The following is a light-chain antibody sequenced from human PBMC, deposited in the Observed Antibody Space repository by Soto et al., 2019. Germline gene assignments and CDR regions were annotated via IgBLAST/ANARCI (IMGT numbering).Light chain of an antibody. CDR1: SSNIGSNT. J-gene: IGLJ2*01. V-gene: IGLV1-44*01. Sequence: QSVLTQPPSASGTPGQRVTISCSGSSSNIGSNTVNWYQQLPGPALNLLIYDNNQRPSGFPDRFSGSKSGTSASLAISGLQSEDEADYYCAAWDGSLNVVVFGGGTKLTVL. CDR2: DNN. CDR3: AAWDGSLNVVV.